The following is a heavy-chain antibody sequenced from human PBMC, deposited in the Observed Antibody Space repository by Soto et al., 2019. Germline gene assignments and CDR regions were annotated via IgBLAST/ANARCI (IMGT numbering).Heavy chain of an antibody. CDR3: AKQGELRFLEWLLPLDY. CDR1: GFTFSSYA. CDR2: ISGSGGST. Sequence: EVQLLESGGGLVQPGGSLRLSCAASGFTFSSYAMSWVRQAPGKGLEWVSAISGSGGSTYYADSVKGRFTISRDNPKNALYLKTNSLRAEDTAVYYCAKQGELRFLEWLLPLDYWGQGTLVTVSS. D-gene: IGHD3-3*01. V-gene: IGHV3-23*01. J-gene: IGHJ4*02.